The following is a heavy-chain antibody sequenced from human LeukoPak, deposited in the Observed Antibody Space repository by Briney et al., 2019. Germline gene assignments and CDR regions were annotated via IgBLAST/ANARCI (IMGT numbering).Heavy chain of an antibody. CDR1: GYTFTSYG. V-gene: IGHV1-18*01. D-gene: IGHD3-10*01. CDR2: ISAYNGNT. J-gene: IGHJ5*02. CDR3: ARVSSILWFGESLNWFDP. Sequence: ASVKVSCKASGYTFTSYGISWVRQAPGQGLEWMGWISAYNGNTNYAQKLQGRVTMTRDMSTSTVYMELSSLRSEDTAVYYCARVSSILWFGESLNWFDPWGQGTLVTVSS.